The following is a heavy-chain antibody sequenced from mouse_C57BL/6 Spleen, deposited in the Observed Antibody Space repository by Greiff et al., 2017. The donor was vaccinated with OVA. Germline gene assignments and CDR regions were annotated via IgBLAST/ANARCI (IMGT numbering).Heavy chain of an antibody. V-gene: IGHV14-2*01. CDR1: GFNIKDYY. Sequence: EVQLQQSGAELVKPGASVKLSCTASGFNIKDYYMHWVKQRTEQGLEWIGRIDPEDGETKYAQKFQGKATITADTSSNTASLQLSSLTSEDTAVYYCAQGYRPLDYWGQGTSVTVSS. CDR2: IDPEDGET. J-gene: IGHJ4*01. CDR3: AQGYRPLDY.